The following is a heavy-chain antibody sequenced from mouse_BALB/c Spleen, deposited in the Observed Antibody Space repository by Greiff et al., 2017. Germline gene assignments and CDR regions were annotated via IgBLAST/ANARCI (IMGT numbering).Heavy chain of an antibody. CDR2: ISNGGGST. J-gene: IGHJ3*01. CDR1: GFTFSSYT. D-gene: IGHD2-14*01. CDR3: ARHEEVRGFAY. Sequence: EVMLVESGGGLVQPGGSLKLSCAASGFTFSSYTMSWVRQTPEKRLEWVAYISNGGGSTYYPDTVKGRFTISRDNAKNTRYLQMSSLKSEDTAMYYCARHEEVRGFAYWGQGTLVTVSA. V-gene: IGHV5-12-2*01.